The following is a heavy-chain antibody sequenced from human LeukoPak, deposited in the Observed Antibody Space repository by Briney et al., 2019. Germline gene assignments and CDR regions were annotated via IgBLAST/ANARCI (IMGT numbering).Heavy chain of an antibody. CDR2: ISGSGGGT. V-gene: IGHV3-23*01. D-gene: IGHD3/OR15-3a*01. CDR3: AKSWTYYYNF. CDR1: GFTFDDYA. J-gene: IGHJ4*02. Sequence: GGSLRLSCAVSGFTFDDYAMHWVRQAPGKGLEWVSVISGSGGGTYYADSVKGRFTISRDNSKNTLYLQMNSLRAEDTAVYYCAKSWTYYYNFWGQGTLVTVSS.